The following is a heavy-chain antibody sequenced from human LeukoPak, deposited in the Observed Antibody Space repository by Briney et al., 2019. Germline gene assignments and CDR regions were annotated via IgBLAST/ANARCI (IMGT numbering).Heavy chain of an antibody. CDR1: GGSISSYY. CDR3: ARSEQQLVPFDAFDI. Sequence: PSETLSLTCTVSGGSISSYYWSWIRQPPGKGLEWIGYIYYSGSTNYNPSLKSRVTISVDTSKNQFSLKLSSVTAADTAVYYCARSEQQLVPFDAFDIWGQGTMVTVSS. D-gene: IGHD6-13*01. V-gene: IGHV4-59*08. J-gene: IGHJ3*02. CDR2: IYYSGST.